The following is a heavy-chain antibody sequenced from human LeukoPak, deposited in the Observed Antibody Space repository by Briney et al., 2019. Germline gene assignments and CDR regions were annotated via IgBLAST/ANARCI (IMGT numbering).Heavy chain of an antibody. CDR2: INHSGST. J-gene: IGHJ6*04. V-gene: IGHV4-34*01. Sequence: SETLSLTCAVYGGSFSSYYWSWIRQPPGKGLEWIGEINHSGSTNYNPSLKSRVTISVDTSKNQFSLKLSSVTAADTAVYYCARAPIVVVPAASMRYYYGMDVWGKGTTVTVSS. CDR3: ARAPIVVVPAASMRYYYGMDV. D-gene: IGHD2-2*01. CDR1: GGSFSSYY.